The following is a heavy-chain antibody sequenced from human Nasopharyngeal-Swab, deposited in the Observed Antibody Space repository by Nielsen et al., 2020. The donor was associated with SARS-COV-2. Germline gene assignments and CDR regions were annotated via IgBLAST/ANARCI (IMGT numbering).Heavy chain of an antibody. CDR3: TRSGAYSSGWFLGDY. D-gene: IGHD6-19*01. J-gene: IGHJ4*02. CDR1: EFTFSGFA. CDR2: IKSKANSYAT. V-gene: IGHV3-73*01. Sequence: GGSLRLSCAASEFTFSGFAMHWVRQASGKGLEWVGHIKSKANSYATTYAASVEGRYTISRDDSKNTAFLQMNSLETEDTAVYYCTRSGAYSSGWFLGDYWGQGTLVTVSS.